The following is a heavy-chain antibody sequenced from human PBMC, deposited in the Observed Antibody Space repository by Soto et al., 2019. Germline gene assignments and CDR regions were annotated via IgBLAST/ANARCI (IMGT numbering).Heavy chain of an antibody. CDR1: GGTFSSYT. Sequence: QVQLVQSGAEVKKPGSSVKVSCKASGGTFSSYTISWVRQAPGQGLEWMGRIIPILAIANYAQKFQGRVTITADKSTSTAYMELSSLRSEDTAVYYCARDRDCSSTSCYDWYYYGMDVWGQGTTVTVSS. CDR3: ARDRDCSSTSCYDWYYYGMDV. CDR2: IIPILAIA. J-gene: IGHJ6*02. D-gene: IGHD2-2*01. V-gene: IGHV1-69*08.